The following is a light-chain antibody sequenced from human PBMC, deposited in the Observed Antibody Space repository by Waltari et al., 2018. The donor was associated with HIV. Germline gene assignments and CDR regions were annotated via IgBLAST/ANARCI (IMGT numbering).Light chain of an antibody. V-gene: IGLV1-44*01. CDR2: NNN. CDR3: AAWDDSLMGYYV. J-gene: IGLJ1*01. Sequence: QSVLTQPPSASGTPGQRVTISCSGSSSNIGIKTVNWFQQLPGTDPKLTIYNNNLRPSGVPYRFSGAKSGTSASLAISGLQSEEEADYYCAAWDDSLMGYYVFGTGTKVTVL. CDR1: SSNIGIKT.